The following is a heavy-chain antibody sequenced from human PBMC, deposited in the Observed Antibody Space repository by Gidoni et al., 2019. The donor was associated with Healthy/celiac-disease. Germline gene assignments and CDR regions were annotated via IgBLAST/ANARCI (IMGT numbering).Heavy chain of an antibody. J-gene: IGHJ6*03. Sequence: QVQLVESGGGVVQPGRSLRLSCAAAGFPFSSYAMHWVRQAPGKGLEWVAVISYDGSNKYYADSVKGRFTISRDNSKNTLYLQMNSLRAEDTAVYYCARDGFLEREGYYYYMDVWGKGTTVTVSS. CDR3: ARDGFLEREGYYYYMDV. CDR1: GFPFSSYA. V-gene: IGHV3-30-3*01. D-gene: IGHD3-3*01. CDR2: ISYDGSNK.